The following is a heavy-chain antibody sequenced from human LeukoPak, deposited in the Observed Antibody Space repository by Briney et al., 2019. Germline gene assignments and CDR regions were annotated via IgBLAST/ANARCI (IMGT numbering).Heavy chain of an antibody. Sequence: GGSLRLSCAASGFTFSSYDMNWVRQAPGKGLEWVSAINGRGDNTYYADSVKGRFTISRDNSKSTLFLQRNSLRAEDTAIYYCAKDRVSPGFNLFDPWGQGTLVTVSS. V-gene: IGHV3-23*01. D-gene: IGHD2/OR15-2a*01. CDR3: AKDRVSPGFNLFDP. CDR2: INGRGDNT. CDR1: GFTFSSYD. J-gene: IGHJ5*02.